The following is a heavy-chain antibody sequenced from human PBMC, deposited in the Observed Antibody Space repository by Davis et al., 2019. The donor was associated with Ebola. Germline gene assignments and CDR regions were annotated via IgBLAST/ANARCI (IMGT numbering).Heavy chain of an antibody. J-gene: IGHJ4*02. Sequence: PGGSLRLSCAASGFTFTAHSMNWVRQAPGKGLEWVSDMSGSGDSVYYADSVKGRFTISRDNSKNTLYLQMDSLRAEDTAVYYCARDWANPNENGLYWGQGTLVTVSS. CDR1: GFTFTAHS. CDR3: ARDWANPNENGLY. D-gene: IGHD3-16*01. V-gene: IGHV3-23*01. CDR2: MSGSGDSV.